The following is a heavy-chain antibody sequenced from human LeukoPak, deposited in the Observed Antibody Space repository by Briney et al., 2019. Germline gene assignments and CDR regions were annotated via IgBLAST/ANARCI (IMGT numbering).Heavy chain of an antibody. V-gene: IGHV3-53*01. CDR2: IYSGGDT. Sequence: PGGSLRLSCAASGFTVSSNYMSRVRQAPGKGLEWVSVIYSGGDTYYADSVKGRFTISRDNSKNTLYLQMNTLRAEDTAVYYCARASGYSGYDPFDYWGQGTLVTVSS. CDR1: GFTVSSNY. J-gene: IGHJ4*02. CDR3: ARASGYSGYDPFDY. D-gene: IGHD5-12*01.